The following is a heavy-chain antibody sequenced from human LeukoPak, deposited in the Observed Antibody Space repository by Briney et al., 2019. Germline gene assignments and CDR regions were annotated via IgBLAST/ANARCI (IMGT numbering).Heavy chain of an antibody. D-gene: IGHD5-24*01. CDR1: GGSISSYH. V-gene: IGHV4-59*08. CDR2: IFYSGST. J-gene: IGHJ4*02. CDR3: ATIRDGYSYHYFDY. Sequence: SETLSLTCTVSGGSISSYHWSWIRQPPGKGLEWIGYIFYSGSTNYNPSLKSRVIISVDTSENQVSLNLSSVTAADTAVYYCATIRDGYSYHYFDYWGQGTLVTVS.